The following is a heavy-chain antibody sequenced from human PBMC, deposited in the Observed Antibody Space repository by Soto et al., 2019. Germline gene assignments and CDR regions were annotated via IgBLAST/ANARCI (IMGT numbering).Heavy chain of an antibody. J-gene: IGHJ6*02. D-gene: IGHD3-10*01. CDR1: GFIFSRDA. CDR3: AKGGVRGVQMDV. V-gene: IGHV3-23*01. CDR2: ITGGGSST. Sequence: GGSLRLPCAASGFIFSRDAMTLGRQAPGKGLEWVSAITGGGSSTYYTDSVKGRFTISRDNSKNTLYLQMNSLRAEDTAVYFCAKGGVRGVQMDVWGQGTTVTVSS.